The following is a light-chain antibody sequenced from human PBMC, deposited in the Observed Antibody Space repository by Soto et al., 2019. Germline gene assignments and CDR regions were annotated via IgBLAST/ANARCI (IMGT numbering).Light chain of an antibody. V-gene: IGLV2-8*01. Sequence: QSVLTHPPSASGSPGQSVTISCTGTSSDVGGYNYVSWYQQHPGKAPKLMIYEVSERPSGLPDRFSGSKSSNTASLTVSGLQAEDEADYYCSSYAGSNHFVFGYGIRVTV. CDR3: SSYAGSNHFV. CDR2: EVS. J-gene: IGLJ1*01. CDR1: SSDVGGYNY.